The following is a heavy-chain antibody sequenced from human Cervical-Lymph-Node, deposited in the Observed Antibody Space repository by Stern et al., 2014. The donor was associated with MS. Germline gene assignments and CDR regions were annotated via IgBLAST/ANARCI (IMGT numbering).Heavy chain of an antibody. CDR1: GGSVSSTNW. D-gene: IGHD2/OR15-2a*01. J-gene: IGHJ2*01. CDR3: ARERQQYCNSEGCSYWYFDL. Sequence: QVQLQESGPGLVKPSGTLSLTCAVSGGSVSSTNWWSWVRPSPGKGLEWIGNIYHCGAPNSRPSLRSRFSISLDNSKNHLSLHLTSVTAADTAVYYCARERQQYCNSEGCSYWYFDLWGRGTLVTVSS. CDR2: IYHCGAP. V-gene: IGHV4-4*02.